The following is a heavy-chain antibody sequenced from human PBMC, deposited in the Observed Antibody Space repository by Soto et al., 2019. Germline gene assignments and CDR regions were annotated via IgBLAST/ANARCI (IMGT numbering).Heavy chain of an antibody. V-gene: IGHV4-59*01. D-gene: IGHD3-3*01. CDR1: GGSISSYY. CDR3: ARLGGGFLEWPAPDYYYYMDV. CDR2: IYYSGST. J-gene: IGHJ6*03. Sequence: SETLSLTCTVSGGSISSYYWSWIRQPPGKGLEWIGYIYYSGSTNYNPSLKSRVTISVDTSKNQFSLKLSSVTAADTAVYYCARLGGGFLEWPAPDYYYYMDVWGKGTTVTVSS.